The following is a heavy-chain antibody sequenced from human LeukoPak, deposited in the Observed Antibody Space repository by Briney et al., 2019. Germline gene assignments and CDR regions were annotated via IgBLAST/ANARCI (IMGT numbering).Heavy chain of an antibody. CDR1: GDNVSSNSAA. CDR2: TYYRSKLYT. V-gene: IGHV6-1*01. D-gene: IGHD5-18*01. CDR3: SRSPDTAMVN. J-gene: IGHJ4*02. Sequence: KSSQTLSLTCALSGDNVSSNSAAWHWTRQSPSRGLEWLGRTYYRSKLYTNYAVSVRSRITINPDTSKNRISLQLNSVTPDDTAVYYCSRSPDTAMVNWGQGTLVTVSS.